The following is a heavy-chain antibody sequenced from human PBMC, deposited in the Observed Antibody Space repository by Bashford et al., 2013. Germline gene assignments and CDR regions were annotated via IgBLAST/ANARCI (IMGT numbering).Heavy chain of an antibody. V-gene: IGHV3-23*01. J-gene: IGHJ4*02. CDR2: ISGSGGST. CDR3: AKDIAYGDQSIDY. Sequence: VRQAPGKGLEWVSAISGSGGSTYYADSVKGRFTISRDNSKNTLYLQMNSLRAEDTAVYYCAKDIAYGDQSIDYWGQGTLVTVSS. D-gene: IGHD4-17*01.